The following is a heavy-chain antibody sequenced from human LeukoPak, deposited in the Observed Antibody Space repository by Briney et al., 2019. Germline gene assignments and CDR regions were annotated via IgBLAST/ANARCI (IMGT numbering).Heavy chain of an antibody. CDR2: INHSGST. D-gene: IGHD3-3*01. CDR3: ARGRRLTIFGVVIGWFDP. J-gene: IGHJ5*02. V-gene: IGHV4-34*01. Sequence: PSETLSLTCAVYGGSFSGYYWSWIRQPPGKGLEWIGEINHSGSTNYNPSLKSRVTISVDTSKNQFSLKLSSVTAADTAVYYCARGRRLTIFGVVIGWFDPWGQGTLVTVSS. CDR1: GGSFSGYY.